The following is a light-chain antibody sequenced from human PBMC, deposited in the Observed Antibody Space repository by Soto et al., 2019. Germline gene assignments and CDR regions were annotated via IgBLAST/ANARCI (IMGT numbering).Light chain of an antibody. CDR3: AAWDDSLSGRV. V-gene: IGLV1-47*01. CDR2: RND. J-gene: IGLJ3*02. CDR1: SSNIGINY. Sequence: QSVLTQAPSASGTPGQRVTISCSGSSSNIGINYVYWYLQLPGTAPKLLIYRNDQRPSGVPDRFSGSKSGTSASLAISGLRSEDEADYYCAAWDDSLSGRVFGGGTKVTVL.